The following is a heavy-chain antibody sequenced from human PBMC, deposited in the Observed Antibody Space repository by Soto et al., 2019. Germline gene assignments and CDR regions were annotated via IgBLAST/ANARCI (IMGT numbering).Heavy chain of an antibody. D-gene: IGHD6-6*01. Sequence: EVQLVETGGGLIQPWGSLRLSCAASGFTVSSNYMNWVRQAPGKGLEWVSIIYSDGTTSYADSVKGRFTISRDNFKNTLHLQMNSLRAEDTAVYYCAILSNWGQGTLVTVSS. CDR2: IYSDGTT. J-gene: IGHJ4*02. CDR3: AILSN. V-gene: IGHV3-53*02. CDR1: GFTVSSNY.